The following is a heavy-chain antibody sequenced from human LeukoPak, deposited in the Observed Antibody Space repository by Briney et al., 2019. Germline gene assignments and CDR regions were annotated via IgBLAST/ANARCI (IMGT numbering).Heavy chain of an antibody. CDR3: TTDRIVAVGPQFDY. CDR2: IKSKTDGGTT. CDR1: GFTFSNAW. Sequence: GGSLRLSCAASGFTFSNAWMNWVRQAPGKGLEWVGRIKSKTDGGTTDYAAPVKGRFTISRDDSKNTLYLQMNSLKTEDTAMYYCTTDRIVAVGPQFDYWGQGTLVTVSS. D-gene: IGHD6-13*01. J-gene: IGHJ4*02. V-gene: IGHV3-15*07.